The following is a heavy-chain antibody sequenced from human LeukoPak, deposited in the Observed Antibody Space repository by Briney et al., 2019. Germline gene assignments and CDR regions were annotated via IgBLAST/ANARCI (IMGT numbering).Heavy chain of an antibody. CDR2: IYPGDSDT. CDR3: ARQRFTTRAYAGNWFDP. CDR1: GYSFTSYC. D-gene: IGHD3-16*01. Sequence: GESLKIFCKGSGYSFTSYCIGWVRQLPGKGLVWMGIIYPGDSDTRYSPSFQRQVTISADKSISTAYLQLSSLKASDTAMYYCARQRFTTRAYAGNWFDPWGQGTLVTVSS. J-gene: IGHJ5*02. V-gene: IGHV5-51*01.